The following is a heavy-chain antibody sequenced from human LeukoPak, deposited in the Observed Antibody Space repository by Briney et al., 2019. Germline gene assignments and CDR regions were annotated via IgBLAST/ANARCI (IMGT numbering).Heavy chain of an antibody. V-gene: IGHV3-74*01. CDR3: ARECHMST. CDR1: GFSFNNDW. Sequence: GSLRLSCAASGFSFNNDWMHWVRQTPGEGLVWVSRIKYDGTNTAYADSVKGRFTISRDNAKNVLYLQMNSLRAEDTAMYYCARECHMSTWSQGTLVTVSS. J-gene: IGHJ5*02. D-gene: IGHD2-2*01. CDR2: IKYDGTNT.